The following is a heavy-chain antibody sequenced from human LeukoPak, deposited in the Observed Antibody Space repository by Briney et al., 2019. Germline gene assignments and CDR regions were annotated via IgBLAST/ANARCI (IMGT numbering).Heavy chain of an antibody. D-gene: IGHD2-15*01. V-gene: IGHV4-59*11. CDR1: GGAITSHY. Sequence: PSETLSLTCSVSGGAITSHYWTWIRQSPVKGLEWIGDISNSGSTSYNPSLKSRVTISIDTSKNQFSLKLSSVTAADTAVYYCGRDALVGYFSYYYMDVWGKGTTVTVSS. J-gene: IGHJ6*03. CDR3: GRDALVGYFSYYYMDV. CDR2: ISNSGST.